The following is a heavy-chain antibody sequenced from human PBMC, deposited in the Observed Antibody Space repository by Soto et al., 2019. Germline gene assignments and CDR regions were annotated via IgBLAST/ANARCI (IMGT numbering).Heavy chain of an antibody. Sequence: QVQLQESGPGVVKPSQTLSLTCTVSGVSISSGGYYWSWIRQHPGKGLEWIGYIYDNDSTYYNPSLKRRVTMSVDTSRNQISLKLSSVTAADTAVYYCARHHMAATDMYFDYWGQGTLVT. V-gene: IGHV4-31*03. CDR2: IYDNDST. CDR1: GVSISSGGYY. D-gene: IGHD6-19*01. J-gene: IGHJ4*02. CDR3: ARHHMAATDMYFDY.